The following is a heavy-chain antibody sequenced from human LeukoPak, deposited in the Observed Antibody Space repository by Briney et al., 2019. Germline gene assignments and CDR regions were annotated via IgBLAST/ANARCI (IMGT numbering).Heavy chain of an antibody. CDR3: ASTFYRDGLYLGY. Sequence: SETLSLTCTVSGGSISSGSYYWSWIRQPPGKGVEWIGEINHSGSTNYNPSLKSRVTISVDTSKNQFSLKLSSVTAADTAVYYCASTFYRDGLYLGYWGQGTLVTVSS. CDR1: GGSISSGSYY. J-gene: IGHJ4*02. V-gene: IGHV4-39*07. D-gene: IGHD3/OR15-3a*01. CDR2: INHSGST.